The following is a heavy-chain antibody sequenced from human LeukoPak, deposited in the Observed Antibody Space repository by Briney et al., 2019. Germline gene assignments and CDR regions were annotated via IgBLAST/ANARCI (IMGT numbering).Heavy chain of an antibody. J-gene: IGHJ5*02. CDR2: IYYSGST. CDR3: ARDSERLTMVRGVTNWFDP. V-gene: IGHV4-39*07. Sequence: SETLSLTCTVSGGSISSSSYYWGWIRQPPGKGLEWIGSIYYSGSTYYNPSLKSRVTISVDTSKNQFSLKLSSVTAADTAVYYCARDSERLTMVRGVTNWFDPWGQGTLVTVSS. D-gene: IGHD3-10*01. CDR1: GGSISSSSYY.